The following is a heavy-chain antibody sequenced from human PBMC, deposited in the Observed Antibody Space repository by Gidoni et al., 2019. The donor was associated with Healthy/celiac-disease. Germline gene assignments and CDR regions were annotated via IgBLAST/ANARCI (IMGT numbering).Heavy chain of an antibody. CDR3: ATIAYSGYDWGGYFDY. CDR1: GDTVTELS. V-gene: IGHV1-24*01. CDR2: FDPEDGET. D-gene: IGHD5-12*01. J-gene: IGHJ4*02. Sequence: QVQLVQSGAEVKKPGASVKVACKVSGDTVTELSMHWVRQAPGTGLEWVGGFDPEDGETIYAQKFQGRVTMPEDTSTDTAYMELSSLRSEDTAVYSCATIAYSGYDWGGYFDYWGQGTLVTVSS.